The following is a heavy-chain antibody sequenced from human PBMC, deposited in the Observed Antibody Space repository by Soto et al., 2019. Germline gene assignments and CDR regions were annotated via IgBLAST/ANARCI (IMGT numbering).Heavy chain of an antibody. J-gene: IGHJ4*02. CDR3: ARRPYTVTTWDF. CDR1: SGSFSGYY. D-gene: IGHD4-17*01. Sequence: SETLSLTCSIYSGSFSGYYWSWIRQPPGKGLEWIGEISQSGHTFYNPSLKSRLSISVDSSKNQPSLNLDSVTAADTAIYFCARRPYTVTTWDFWGQGTLVTVSS. V-gene: IGHV4-34*01. CDR2: ISQSGHT.